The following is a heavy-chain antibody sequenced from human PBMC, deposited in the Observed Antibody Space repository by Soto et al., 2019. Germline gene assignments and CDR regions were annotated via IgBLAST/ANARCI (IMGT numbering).Heavy chain of an antibody. CDR1: GYTFTGYY. J-gene: IGHJ4*02. CDR3: ARGELRYFDWLYSPIGY. CDR2: INPNSGGT. Sequence: QVQLVQSGAEVKKPGASVKVSCKASGYTFTGYYMHWVRQAPGQGLEWMGWINPNSGGTNYAQKFQGRVTMTRDTSISTAYMELSRLISDDTAVYYCARGELRYFDWLYSPIGYWGQGTLVTVSS. D-gene: IGHD3-9*01. V-gene: IGHV1-2*02.